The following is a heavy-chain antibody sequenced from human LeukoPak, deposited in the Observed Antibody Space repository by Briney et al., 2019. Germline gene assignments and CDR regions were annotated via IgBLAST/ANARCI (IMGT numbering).Heavy chain of an antibody. CDR3: ARAHMTTVTLGDY. V-gene: IGHV1-2*02. D-gene: IGHD4-11*01. CDR1: GYTLTDYY. CDR2: INPNSGVT. J-gene: IGHJ4*02. Sequence: ASVKVSCKASGYTLTDYYIHWVRQAPGQGLEWMGWINPNSGVTNYAQKFQGRVTLTWDTPISTAYMEVSRLRSDDTAVYYCARAHMTTVTLGDYWGQGSLVTVSS.